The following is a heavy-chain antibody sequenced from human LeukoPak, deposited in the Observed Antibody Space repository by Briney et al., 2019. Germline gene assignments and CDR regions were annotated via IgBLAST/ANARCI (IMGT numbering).Heavy chain of an antibody. V-gene: IGHV4-59*01. Sequence: SETLSLTCTVSGGSISSYYWSWIRQPPGKGLEWIGYIYYSGSTNYNPSLKSRVTISVDTSKNQFSLKLSSVTAADTAVYYCARSLRAATSLYYYYMDVWGKGTTVTVSS. CDR3: ARSLRAATSLYYYYMDV. CDR1: GGSISSYY. D-gene: IGHD6-25*01. J-gene: IGHJ6*03. CDR2: IYYSGST.